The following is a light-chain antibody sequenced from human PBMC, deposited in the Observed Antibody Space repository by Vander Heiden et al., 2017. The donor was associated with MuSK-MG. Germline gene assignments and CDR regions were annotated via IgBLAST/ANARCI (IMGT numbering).Light chain of an antibody. CDR3: QQTDSTPFT. Sequence: DIQMTQSPSSLSASVGDRVTITCRASQSISNYLNWYQQKPGKAPKLLIYTASSLQSGVPSRFSGSGSATDFTLSISRLQPEDFATYYCQQTDSTPFTFGQGTKVQIK. CDR2: TAS. J-gene: IGKJ2*01. CDR1: QSISNY. V-gene: IGKV1-39*01.